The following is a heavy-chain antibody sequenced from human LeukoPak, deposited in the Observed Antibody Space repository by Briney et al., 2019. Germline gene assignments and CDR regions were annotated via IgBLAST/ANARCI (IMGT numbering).Heavy chain of an antibody. CDR2: ISGSGGST. J-gene: IGHJ3*02. D-gene: IGHD5-12*01. V-gene: IGHV3-23*01. CDR1: GFTLSSYA. CDR3: SKVIVAPRVGSNAFDI. Sequence: GGSLRLSCAASGFTLSSYAMSWVRQAPGKGLEWVSAISGSGGSTYYADSLKGRFTISRDNSKNTLYLQMNSLRAEDTALYSYSKVIVAPRVGSNAFDIWGQGTMVTVSS.